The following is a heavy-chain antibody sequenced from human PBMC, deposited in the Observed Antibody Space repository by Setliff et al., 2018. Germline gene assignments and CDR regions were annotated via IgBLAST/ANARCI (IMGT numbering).Heavy chain of an antibody. D-gene: IGHD2-15*01. CDR1: GYSFTKYF. CDR3: ARGRGPDIVVTIPGDY. CDR2: IDPSGDYT. J-gene: IGHJ4*02. Sequence: ASVKVSCKTSGYSFTKYFLHWVRQAPGQGLEWMGIIDPSGDYTNYAQKFQGRVTMTRDTSTTTVYMELSSLRSDDTAVYFCARGRGPDIVVTIPGDYWGQGTQVTVSS. V-gene: IGHV1-46*01.